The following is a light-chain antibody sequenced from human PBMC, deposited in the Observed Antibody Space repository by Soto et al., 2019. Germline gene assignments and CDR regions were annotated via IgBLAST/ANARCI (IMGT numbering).Light chain of an antibody. CDR3: SSYTSGSTPYV. J-gene: IGLJ1*01. CDR2: EVT. Sequence: QSALTQPASVSASPGQSITISCTGTRSDVGGYNYVSWYQQHQRKAPKLMIYEVTYRPSGVSNRFSGYKSGNTASLTISGVQAEDEADYYCSSYTSGSTPYVFVTGTKVTVL. V-gene: IGLV2-14*01. CDR1: RSDVGGYNY.